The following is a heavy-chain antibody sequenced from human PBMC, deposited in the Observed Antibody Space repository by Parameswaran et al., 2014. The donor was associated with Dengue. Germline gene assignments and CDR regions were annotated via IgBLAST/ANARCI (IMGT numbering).Heavy chain of an antibody. D-gene: IGHD6-13*01. J-gene: IGHJ6*03. Sequence: VRQAPGKGLEWIGYIYYSGSTNYNPSLKSRVTISVDTSKNQFSLKLSSVTAADTAVYYCARGGYSSSWYSYYYYYMDVWGKGTTVTVSS. V-gene: IGHV4-59*01. CDR3: ARGGYSSSWYSYYYYYMDV. CDR2: IYYSGST.